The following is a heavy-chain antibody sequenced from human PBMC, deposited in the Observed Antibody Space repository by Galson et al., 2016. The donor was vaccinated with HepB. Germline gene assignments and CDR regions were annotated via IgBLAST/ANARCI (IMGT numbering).Heavy chain of an antibody. D-gene: IGHD2-15*01. V-gene: IGHV3-23*01. Sequence: SLRLSCAASGFTFSNYAMDWVRQAPGKGLEWVSYISITGGYIFYADSMKGRFTISRDNSKNTLYLQINSLTAEDTAVYYCARDGGSRCAMDVWGQGTPVTVSS. CDR2: ISITGGYI. CDR1: GFTFSNYA. CDR3: ARDGGSRCAMDV. J-gene: IGHJ6*02.